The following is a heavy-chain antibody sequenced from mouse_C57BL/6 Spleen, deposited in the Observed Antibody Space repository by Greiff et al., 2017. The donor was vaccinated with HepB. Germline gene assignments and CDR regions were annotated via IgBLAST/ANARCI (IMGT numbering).Heavy chain of an antibody. V-gene: IGHV5-6*01. Sequence: EVKLVESGGDLVKPGGSLKLSCAASGFTFSSYGMSWVRQTPDKRLEWVATISSGGSYTYYPDSVKGRFTISRDNAKNTLYLQMSSLKSEDTAMYYCARKVRTGNFDYWGQGTTLTVSS. CDR3: ARKVRTGNFDY. CDR2: ISSGGSYT. CDR1: GFTFSSYG. D-gene: IGHD4-1*01. J-gene: IGHJ2*01.